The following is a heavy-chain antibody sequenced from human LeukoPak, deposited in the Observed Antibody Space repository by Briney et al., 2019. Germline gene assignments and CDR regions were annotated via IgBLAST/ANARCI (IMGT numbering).Heavy chain of an antibody. V-gene: IGHV1-2*02. J-gene: IGHJ4*02. CDR2: INPNSGGT. CDR3: ARLKGIAAAGYFDY. Sequence: ASVKVSCKASGYTFTGYYMHWVRQAPGQGLEWMGWINPNSGGTNFAQKFQGRVTMTRDTSISTAYMELSRLRSDDTAAYYCARLKGIAAAGYFDYWGQGTLVTVSS. D-gene: IGHD6-13*01. CDR1: GYTFTGYY.